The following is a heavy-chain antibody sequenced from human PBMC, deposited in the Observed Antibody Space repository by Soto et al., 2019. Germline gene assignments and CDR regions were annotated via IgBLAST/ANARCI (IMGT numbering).Heavy chain of an antibody. CDR2: INSDGSST. D-gene: IGHD3-16*02. CDR3: ARDSGIMITFGGVIPSTPDY. J-gene: IGHJ4*02. Sequence: PGGSLRLSCAASGFTFSSYWMHWVRQAPGKGLVWVSRINSDGSSTSYADSVKGRFTISRDNAKNTLYLQMNSLRAEDTAVYYCARDSGIMITFGGVIPSTPDYWGQGTLVTVSS. V-gene: IGHV3-74*01. CDR1: GFTFSSYW.